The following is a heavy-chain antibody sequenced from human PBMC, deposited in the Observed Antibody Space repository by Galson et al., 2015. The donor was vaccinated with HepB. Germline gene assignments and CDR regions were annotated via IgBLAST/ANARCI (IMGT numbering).Heavy chain of an antibody. V-gene: IGHV4-34*01. CDR3: ARGRLVLKAYVYYYYGMDV. D-gene: IGHD2-8*01. CDR1: GGSLSGYY. J-gene: IGHJ6*02. CDR2: INHSGST. Sequence: ETLSLTCAVYGGSLSGYYWSWIRQSPGKGLEWIGEINHSGSTNYNPSLKSRVTISVDTSKSQFSLRLSSVTAADTAVYYCARGRLVLKAYVYYYYGMDVWGQGTTVTVSS.